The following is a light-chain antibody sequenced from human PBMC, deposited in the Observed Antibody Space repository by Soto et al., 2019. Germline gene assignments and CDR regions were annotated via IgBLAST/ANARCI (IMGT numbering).Light chain of an antibody. CDR1: SSDVGSYNS. Sequence: QSALTQPASVSGSPGQSITISCTGTSSDVGSYNSVSWYRQHPGKAPKLMLYEVSNRPSGVSNRFSGSKSGNTASLTISGLQDEDEADYYCSLYTTSSVVFGGGTKVTVL. CDR3: SLYTTSSVV. CDR2: EVS. V-gene: IGLV2-14*01. J-gene: IGLJ2*01.